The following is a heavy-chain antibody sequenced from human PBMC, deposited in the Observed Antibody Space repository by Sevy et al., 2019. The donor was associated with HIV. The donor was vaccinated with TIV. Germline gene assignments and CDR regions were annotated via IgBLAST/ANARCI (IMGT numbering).Heavy chain of an antibody. J-gene: IGHJ4*02. CDR1: GYTLTGLS. D-gene: IGHD3-22*01. V-gene: IGHV1-24*01. Sequence: ASVKVSCKVSGYTLTGLSMHWVRQAPGKGLEWMGRFDPEDGETIYEQNFQGRVTLTEDTSSDTAYMELSSLRYEDTAVYYCATAREYYQDSSGYLDFWGQGTLVTVSS. CDR2: FDPEDGET. CDR3: ATAREYYQDSSGYLDF.